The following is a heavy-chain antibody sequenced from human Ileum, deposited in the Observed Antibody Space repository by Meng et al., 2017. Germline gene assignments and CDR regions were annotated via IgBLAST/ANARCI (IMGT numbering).Heavy chain of an antibody. CDR2: ISGSGGNA. J-gene: IGHJ4*02. CDR3: AQRAGTAGALYYFDY. V-gene: IGHV3-23*01. D-gene: IGHD1-14*01. CDR1: LSNYA. Sequence: EVQLLQSGGGLGQPGGSLRLSCTTTLSNYAMGWVRQAPLKGLEWVSAISGSGGNAYYAASVEGRFTISRDNSRGTLYLQMNSLRAEDTAIYYCAQRAGTAGALYYFDYWAREPWSPSPQ.